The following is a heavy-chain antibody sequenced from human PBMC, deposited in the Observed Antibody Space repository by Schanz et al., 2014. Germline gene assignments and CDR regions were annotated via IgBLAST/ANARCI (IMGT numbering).Heavy chain of an antibody. CDR2: MNPNSGDT. V-gene: IGHV1-8*02. Sequence: QVQLVQSGPEVEKPGASVKVSCKTSGYTFTSYSIHWVRQAPGQGLEWMGWMNPNSGDTGYPRKFQDRVTMTRNTSISTAYMELNSLTSEDTAVYYCARGRTFDYWGQGTLXTVSS. CDR1: GYTFTSYS. J-gene: IGHJ4*02. CDR3: ARGRTFDY.